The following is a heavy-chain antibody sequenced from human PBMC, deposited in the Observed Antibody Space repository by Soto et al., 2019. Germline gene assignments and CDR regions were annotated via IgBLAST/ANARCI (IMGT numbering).Heavy chain of an antibody. CDR2: IYHSGST. Sequence: SESLSLTCAVSGGSIRSGNWWSWVRQPPGKGLEWIGEIYHSGSTNYNPSLKSRVTISVDKSKNQFSLKLSSVIAADTAVYYCARVSGSYYYGMDVWGQGTTVTVSS. CDR3: ARVSGSYYYGMDV. D-gene: IGHD1-26*01. V-gene: IGHV4-4*02. J-gene: IGHJ6*02. CDR1: GGSIRSGNW.